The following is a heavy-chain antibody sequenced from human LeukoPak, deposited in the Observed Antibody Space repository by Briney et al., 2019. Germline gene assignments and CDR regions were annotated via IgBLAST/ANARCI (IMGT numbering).Heavy chain of an antibody. D-gene: IGHD6-19*01. CDR2: ISGSGGTT. V-gene: IGHV3-23*01. CDR3: AKRGQYSSGWNFYFDN. CDR1: GFTFSSYA. Sequence: GGSLRLSCAASGFTFSSYAMSWVRQAPGRGLEWVSVISGSGGTTYYADSVKGRFTISKDNSKNTLYLQMNSLRAEDTAVYYCAKRGQYSSGWNFYFDNWGQGTLVTVSS. J-gene: IGHJ4*02.